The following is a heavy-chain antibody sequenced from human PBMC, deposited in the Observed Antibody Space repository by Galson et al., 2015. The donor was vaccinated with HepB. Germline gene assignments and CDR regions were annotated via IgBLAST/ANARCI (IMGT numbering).Heavy chain of an antibody. Sequence: SLRLSCAASGFTFSSYAMHWVRQAPGKGLEWVAVILYDGSNKYYADSVKGRFTISRDNSKNTLYLQMNSLRAEDTAVYYCAREGQWLAHPYYFDYWGQGTLVTVSS. CDR2: ILYDGSNK. CDR3: AREGQWLAHPYYFDY. V-gene: IGHV3-30-3*01. CDR1: GFTFSSYA. J-gene: IGHJ4*02. D-gene: IGHD6-19*01.